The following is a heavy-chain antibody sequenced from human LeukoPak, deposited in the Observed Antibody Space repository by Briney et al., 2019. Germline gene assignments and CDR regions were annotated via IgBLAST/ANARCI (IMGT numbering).Heavy chain of an antibody. Sequence: ASVKVSCKTSGYTFTTCAVHWVRQAPGQRLEWMGWIHADSGNTKYSQRLQGRVAIARDTSASTIYMELTSLRIEDTAVYFCTIGLAGDWDAFDIWGLGTMVTVSS. J-gene: IGHJ3*02. CDR1: GYTFTTCA. V-gene: IGHV1-3*01. CDR2: IHADSGNT. D-gene: IGHD6-19*01. CDR3: TIGLAGDWDAFDI.